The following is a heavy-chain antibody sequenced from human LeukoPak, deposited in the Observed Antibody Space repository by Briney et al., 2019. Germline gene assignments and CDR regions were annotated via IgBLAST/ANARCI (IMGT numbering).Heavy chain of an antibody. CDR2: ISSSSDTL. CDR3: ARPSRDGYNYLDV. V-gene: IGHV3-48*02. D-gene: IGHD5-24*01. J-gene: IGHJ6*02. Sequence: GGSLRLSCAASGFAFSSYHMDWVRQAPGKGLEWLSYISSSSDTLYYVDSVKGRFTISRDNAKNSLYLQMNSLRDEDTAVYYCARPSRDGYNYLDVWGQGITVTVSS. CDR1: GFAFSSYH.